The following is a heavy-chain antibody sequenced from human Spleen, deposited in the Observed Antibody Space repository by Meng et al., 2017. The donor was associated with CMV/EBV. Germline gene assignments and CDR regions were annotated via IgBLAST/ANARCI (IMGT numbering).Heavy chain of an antibody. Sequence: GTFGSYAISWVRHAPGQGLEWMGGIIPIFGTANYAQKFQGRVKITTDESTSTAYMELSSLRSEDTAVYYCASGWRIAAAGSGYYFDYWGQGTLVTVSS. J-gene: IGHJ4*02. CDR3: ASGWRIAAAGSGYYFDY. V-gene: IGHV1-69*05. CDR1: GTFGSYA. CDR2: IIPIFGTA. D-gene: IGHD6-13*01.